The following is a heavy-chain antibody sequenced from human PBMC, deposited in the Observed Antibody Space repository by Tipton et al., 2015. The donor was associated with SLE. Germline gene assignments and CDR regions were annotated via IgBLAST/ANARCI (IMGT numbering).Heavy chain of an antibody. CDR2: IYSGGST. V-gene: IGHV3-53*05. CDR1: GFTVSSNY. D-gene: IGHD6-13*01. Sequence: SLRLSCAASGFTVSSNYMSWVRQAPGKGLEWVSVIYSGGSTYYADSVKGRFTISRDNSKNTLYLQMNSLRAEDTAVYYCARDYIAAGGAFDIWGQGTMVTVSS. J-gene: IGHJ3*02. CDR3: ARDYIAAGGAFDI.